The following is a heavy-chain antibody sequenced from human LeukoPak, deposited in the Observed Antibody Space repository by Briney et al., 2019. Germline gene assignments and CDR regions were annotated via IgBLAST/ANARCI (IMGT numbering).Heavy chain of an antibody. V-gene: IGHV4-59*08. D-gene: IGHD5-24*01. CDR3: ARHKKMASSYYFFYYYMDV. CDR2: IYYSGST. CDR1: GGSIRNYY. J-gene: IGHJ6*03. Sequence: PSETLSLTCTVSGGSIRNYYWSWIRQPPGKGLEWIGYIYYSGSTNYNPSLKSRVTISVDTSKNQFSLKLSSVTAADTAVYYCARHKKMASSYYFFYYYMDVWGKGTTVTISS.